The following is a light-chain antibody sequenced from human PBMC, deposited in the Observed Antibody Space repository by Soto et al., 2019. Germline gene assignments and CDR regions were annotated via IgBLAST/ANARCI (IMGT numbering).Light chain of an antibody. Sequence: QSALTQPASVSGSPGQSITISCTGTSSGVGGYNYVSWYQQHPGKAPKLMIYEVSNRPSGVSNRFSGSKSGNTASLTISGLQAEDEADYYCSSYTSSSTPWVFGGGTQLTVL. CDR2: EVS. CDR3: SSYTSSSTPWV. V-gene: IGLV2-14*01. J-gene: IGLJ2*01. CDR1: SSGVGGYNY.